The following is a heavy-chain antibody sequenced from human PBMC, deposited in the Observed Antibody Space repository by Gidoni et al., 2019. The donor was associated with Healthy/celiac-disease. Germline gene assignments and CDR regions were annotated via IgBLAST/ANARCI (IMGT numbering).Heavy chain of an antibody. CDR1: GFTFSSYW. Sequence: EVQLVESGGGLVQPGGSLRLSCAASGFTFSSYWRHWVGQAPGKGRVWVSRINSDGSSTSYADSVKGRFTISRDNAKNTLYLQMNSLRAEDTAVYYCARDRWLYGDFVPWGQGTLVTVSS. V-gene: IGHV3-74*01. CDR2: INSDGSST. CDR3: ARDRWLYGDFVP. D-gene: IGHD4-17*01. J-gene: IGHJ5*02.